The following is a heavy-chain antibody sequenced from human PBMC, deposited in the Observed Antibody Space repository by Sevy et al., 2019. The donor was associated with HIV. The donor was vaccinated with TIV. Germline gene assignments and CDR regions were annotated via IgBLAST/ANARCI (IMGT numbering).Heavy chain of an antibody. CDR2: IYHSGST. Sequence: SETLSLTCAVSGYSISSGYYWGWIRQPPGKGLEWIGSIYHSGSTYYNPSLKSRVTISVDTSKNQFSLKLSSVTAADTAVYYCARDCSYYDSSGYEGRLGSAFDIWGQGTMVTVSS. D-gene: IGHD3-22*01. V-gene: IGHV4-38-2*02. CDR3: ARDCSYYDSSGYEGRLGSAFDI. J-gene: IGHJ3*02. CDR1: GYSISSGYY.